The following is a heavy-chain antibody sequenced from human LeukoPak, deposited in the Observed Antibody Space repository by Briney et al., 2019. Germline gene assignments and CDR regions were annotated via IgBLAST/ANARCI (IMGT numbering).Heavy chain of an antibody. CDR1: GFTFSSYG. D-gene: IGHD3-22*01. CDR2: IWYDGSNK. V-gene: IGHV3-33*01. J-gene: IGHJ4*02. CDR3: ARGRIDYYDSSGYRQIRYYFDY. Sequence: RRSLRLSCAPSGFTFSSYGMHWVRQAPGKGLEWVAVIWYDGSNKYYADSVKGRFTISRDNSKNTLYLQMNSLRAEETAVYYCARGRIDYYDSSGYRQIRYYFDYWGQGTLVTVSS.